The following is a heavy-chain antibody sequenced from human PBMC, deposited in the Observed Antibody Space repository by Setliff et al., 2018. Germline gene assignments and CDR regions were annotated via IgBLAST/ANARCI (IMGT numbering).Heavy chain of an antibody. Sequence: GASVKVSCKASGYTFSSYAISWVRQAPGQGLEWLGWISVYSGNTDYAQNFQGRVTMTADTSTSTADMELRSLTSDDTAVYYCARRPRAVYGSGRRNWFLDYWGQGTLVTVSS. CDR3: ARRPRAVYGSGRRNWFLDY. V-gene: IGHV1-18*01. CDR1: GYTFSSYA. CDR2: ISVYSGNT. J-gene: IGHJ4*02. D-gene: IGHD3-10*01.